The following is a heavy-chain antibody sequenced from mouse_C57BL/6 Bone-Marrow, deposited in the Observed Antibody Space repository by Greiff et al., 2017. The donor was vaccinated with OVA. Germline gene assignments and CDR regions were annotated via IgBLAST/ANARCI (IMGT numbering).Heavy chain of an antibody. Sequence: QVQLQQPGAELVKPGASVKLSCKASGYTFTSYWMHWVKQRPGQGLEWIGMIHPNSGSTNYNEKFKSKATLTVDKSSSTAYMQRSSLTSEDSAVYYCARSREGYDETWFAYWGQGTLVTVSA. CDR3: ARSREGYDETWFAY. D-gene: IGHD2-2*01. CDR1: GYTFTSYW. V-gene: IGHV1-64*01. J-gene: IGHJ3*01. CDR2: IHPNSGST.